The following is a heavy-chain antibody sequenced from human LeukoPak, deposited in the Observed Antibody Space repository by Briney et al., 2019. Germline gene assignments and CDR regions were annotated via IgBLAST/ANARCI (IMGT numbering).Heavy chain of an antibody. CDR2: IYPGDSDT. Sequence: GESLKISCKGSGYSFTSYWIGWVRQMPGKGLEWVGIIYPGDSDTRYSPSFQGQVTISADKSIGTAYLQWSSLKASDTAMYYCARQDSSGYYSSTPNFDYWGQGTLVTVSS. CDR3: ARQDSSGYYSSTPNFDY. V-gene: IGHV5-51*01. CDR1: GYSFTSYW. D-gene: IGHD3-22*01. J-gene: IGHJ4*02.